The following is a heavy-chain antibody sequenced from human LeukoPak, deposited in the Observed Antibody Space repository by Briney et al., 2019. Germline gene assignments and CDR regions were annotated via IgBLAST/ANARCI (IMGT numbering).Heavy chain of an antibody. V-gene: IGHV1-69*04. CDR1: GGTFSSYA. Sequence: SVEVSCKASGGTFSSYAISWVRQAPGQGLEWMGRIIPILGIANYAQKFQGRVTITADKSTSTAYMELSSLRSEDTAVYYCATTLITMVRGGGYFDYWGQGTLVTVSS. J-gene: IGHJ4*02. CDR3: ATTLITMVRGGGYFDY. D-gene: IGHD3-10*01. CDR2: IIPILGIA.